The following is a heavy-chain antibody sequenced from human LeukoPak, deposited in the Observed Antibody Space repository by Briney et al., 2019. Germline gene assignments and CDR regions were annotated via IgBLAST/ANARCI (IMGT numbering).Heavy chain of an antibody. CDR2: IYYSGST. J-gene: IGHJ4*02. V-gene: IGHV4-31*03. CDR1: GGSISSGGYY. CDR3: AREPLGPDSSEYYFDY. Sequence: IPADTLSLTCTVSGGSISSGGYYWSWIRQHPGKGLEWIVYIYYSGSTYYNPSLKSRVTISVDTSKNQFSLKLSSVTAADTAVYYCAREPLGPDSSEYYFDYWGEGTLVSLS. D-gene: IGHD3-22*01.